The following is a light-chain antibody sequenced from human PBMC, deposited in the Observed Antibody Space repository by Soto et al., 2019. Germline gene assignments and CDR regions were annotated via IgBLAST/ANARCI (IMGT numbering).Light chain of an antibody. CDR3: QQYDNLPLT. J-gene: IGKJ4*01. CDR1: QDISNY. V-gene: IGKV1-33*01. Sequence: DIQMTQSPCSLSASVGDRVTITCQASQDISNYLNWYQQKPGKAPKLLIYDASNLETGVPSRFSESGSGTDFTFTISSLQPEDIATYYCQQYDNLPLTFGGGTKVDI. CDR2: DAS.